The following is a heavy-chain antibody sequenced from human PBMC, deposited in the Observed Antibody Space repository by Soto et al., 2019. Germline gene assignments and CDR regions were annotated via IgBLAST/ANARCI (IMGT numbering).Heavy chain of an antibody. CDR3: ARESADCSGGSCYDYYYGMDV. CDR2: IWYDGSNK. D-gene: IGHD2-15*01. V-gene: IGHV3-33*01. J-gene: IGHJ6*02. CDR1: GFTFSSYG. Sequence: GGSLRLSCAASGFTFSSYGMHWVRQAPGKGLEWVAVIWYDGSNKYYADSVKGRFTISRDNSKNTLYLQMNSLRAEDTAVYYCARESADCSGGSCYDYYYGMDVWGQGTTVTVSS.